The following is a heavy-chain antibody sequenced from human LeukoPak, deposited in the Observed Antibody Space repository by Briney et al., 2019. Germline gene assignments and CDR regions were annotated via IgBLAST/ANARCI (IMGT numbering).Heavy chain of an antibody. Sequence: GASVKVSCKASGYTFTGYYMHWVRQAPGQGLEWMGWINPKSGNTGYAQKFQGRVTMTRNTSISTAYMELSSLRSEDTAVYYCARPLSSGWFQFDYWGQGTLVTVSS. D-gene: IGHD6-19*01. CDR1: GYTFTGYY. J-gene: IGHJ4*02. V-gene: IGHV1-8*02. CDR3: ARPLSSGWFQFDY. CDR2: INPKSGNT.